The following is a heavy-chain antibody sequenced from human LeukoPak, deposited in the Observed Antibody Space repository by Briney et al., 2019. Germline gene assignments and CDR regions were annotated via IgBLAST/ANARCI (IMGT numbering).Heavy chain of an antibody. V-gene: IGHV1-2*02. CDR2: INPNSGGT. CDR1: GYTFTGYY. J-gene: IGHJ6*03. D-gene: IGHD6-19*01. Sequence: ASVKVSCKASGYTFTGYYMHWVRQAPGQGLEWMGWINPNSGGTNYARKFQGRVTMTRDTSISTAYMELSRLRSDDTAVYYCARVPRHSGWSFYYYYMDVWGKGTTVTISS. CDR3: ARVPRHSGWSFYYYYMDV.